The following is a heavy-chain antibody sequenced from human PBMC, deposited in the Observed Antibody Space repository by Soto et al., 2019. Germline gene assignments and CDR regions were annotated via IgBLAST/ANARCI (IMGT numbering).Heavy chain of an antibody. D-gene: IGHD3-3*01. CDR3: ASMSVHSLLAVDY. Sequence: SETLSLTCTVSGGSISSGDYYWSWIRQPPGKGLEWIGYIYYSGSTYYNPSLKSRVTISVDTSKNQFSLKLSSVTAADTAVYYCASMSVHSLLAVDYWGQGTLVTVSS. J-gene: IGHJ4*02. CDR2: IYYSGST. V-gene: IGHV4-30-4*01. CDR1: GGSISSGDYY.